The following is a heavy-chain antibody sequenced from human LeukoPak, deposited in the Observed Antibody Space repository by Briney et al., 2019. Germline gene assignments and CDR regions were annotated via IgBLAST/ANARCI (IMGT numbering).Heavy chain of an antibody. Sequence: ASVKVSCKASGYTFTSYAMHWVRQAPGQRLEWMGWINPNSGGTNYAQKFQGRVTMTRDTSISTAYMELSRLRSDDTAEYYCARTHRECLLPMDVWGKGTTVTVSS. J-gene: IGHJ6*03. V-gene: IGHV1-2*02. D-gene: IGHD1-26*01. CDR2: INPNSGGT. CDR1: GYTFTSYA. CDR3: ARTHRECLLPMDV.